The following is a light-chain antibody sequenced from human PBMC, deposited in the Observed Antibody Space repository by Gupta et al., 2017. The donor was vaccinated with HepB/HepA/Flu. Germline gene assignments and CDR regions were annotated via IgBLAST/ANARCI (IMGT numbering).Light chain of an antibody. CDR1: SPNIGNNY. CDR3: AAWDDRMSAWV. V-gene: IGLV1-47*01. Sequence: QSVLTPPPSASGTPCQKVTISGSGSSPNIGNNYVYWYQQLPGTAPKVLIYRHIERPSGVPGRFSASKSGASASMASSGLRSEDETDYYCAAWDDRMSAWVFGGGTKLTVL. J-gene: IGLJ3*02. CDR2: RHI.